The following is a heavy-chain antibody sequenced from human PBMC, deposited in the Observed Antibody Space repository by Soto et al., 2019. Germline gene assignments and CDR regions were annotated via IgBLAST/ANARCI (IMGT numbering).Heavy chain of an antibody. Sequence: NRTASCRLRGSISGFAVTLNGKGVGWIRQPPGKALEWLALVYWDDDKRYNPSLRSRLTITKDTSKKQVVLTMTNMDPVDTATYYCVQSRCGGDCLTFYSSHAYYGLDVWGQGTTVTVSS. V-gene: IGHV2-5*02. CDR1: GFAVTLNGKG. CDR3: VQSRCGGDCLTFYSSHAYYGLDV. CDR2: VYWDDDK. J-gene: IGHJ6*02. D-gene: IGHD2-21*02.